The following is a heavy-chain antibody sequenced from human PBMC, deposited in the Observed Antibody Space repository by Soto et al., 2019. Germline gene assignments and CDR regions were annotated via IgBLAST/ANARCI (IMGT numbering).Heavy chain of an antibody. J-gene: IGHJ4*02. D-gene: IGHD3-3*01. Sequence: PGGSLRLSCAASGFTFSSYWMHWVRQAPGKGLVWVSHTNSDGSSTSYADSVKGRFTISRDNAKNTLYLQMNSLRAEDTAVYYCARGNTIFGVVIIEYFDYWGQGTLVTVSS. CDR3: ARGNTIFGVVIIEYFDY. V-gene: IGHV3-74*01. CDR2: TNSDGSST. CDR1: GFTFSSYW.